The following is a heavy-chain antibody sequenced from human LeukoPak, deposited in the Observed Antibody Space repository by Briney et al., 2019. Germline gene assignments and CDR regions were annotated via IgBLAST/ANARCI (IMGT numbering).Heavy chain of an antibody. J-gene: IGHJ4*02. Sequence: PGRSLRLSCAASGFTFSSYAMHWVRQAPGKGLEWVAVISYDGSNKYYADSVKGRFTISRDNSKNTLFLHMNSLRAEDTAVYYCATVGKYRSSWYGVYWGQGTLVTVSS. CDR2: ISYDGSNK. D-gene: IGHD6-13*01. V-gene: IGHV3-30-3*01. CDR3: ATVGKYRSSWYGVY. CDR1: GFTFSSYA.